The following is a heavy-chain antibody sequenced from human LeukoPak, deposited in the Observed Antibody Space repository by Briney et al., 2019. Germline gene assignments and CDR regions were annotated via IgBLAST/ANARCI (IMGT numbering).Heavy chain of an antibody. J-gene: IGHJ4*02. D-gene: IGHD5-24*01. CDR2: INPNSGGT. CDR1: GYTFTGYY. CDR3: AKGSERWLQTLYVDY. V-gene: IGHV1-2*02. Sequence: ASVKVSCKASGYTFTGYYIHWVRQAPGQGLEWMGWINPNSGGTKYAQKFQGRVTMTRDTSISTAYMGLSRLRSDDTAVYYCAKGSERWLQTLYVDYWGQGTLVTVSS.